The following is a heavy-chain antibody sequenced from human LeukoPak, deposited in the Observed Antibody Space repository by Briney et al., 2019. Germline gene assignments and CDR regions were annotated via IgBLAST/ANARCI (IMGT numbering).Heavy chain of an antibody. CDR1: GGSISSSSYY. J-gene: IGHJ6*02. CDR2: IYYSGST. CDR3: ARHTSYYYYYGMDV. Sequence: SETLPLTCTVSGGSISSSSYYWGWIRQPPGKGLEWIGSIYYSGSTYYNPSLKSRVTISVDTSKNQFSLKLSSVTAADTAVYYCARHTSYYYYYGMDVWGQGTTVTVSS. V-gene: IGHV4-39*01.